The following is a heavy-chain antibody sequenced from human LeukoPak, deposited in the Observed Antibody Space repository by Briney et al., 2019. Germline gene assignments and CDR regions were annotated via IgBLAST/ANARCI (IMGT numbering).Heavy chain of an antibody. CDR3: ASVFPGQQLPVGPFDY. D-gene: IGHD6-13*01. CDR1: GGSFSTYY. CDR2: IYYSGST. Sequence: PSETLSLTCTVSGGSFSTYYWSWIRQPPGKRLEWIGYIYYSGSTNYNPSLKSRVTISVDTSKNQFSLKLSSVTAADTAVYYCASVFPGQQLPVGPFDYWGQGTLVTVSS. J-gene: IGHJ4*02. V-gene: IGHV4-59*01.